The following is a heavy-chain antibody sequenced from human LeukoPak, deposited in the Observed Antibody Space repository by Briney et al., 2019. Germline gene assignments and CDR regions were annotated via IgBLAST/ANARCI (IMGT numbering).Heavy chain of an antibody. V-gene: IGHV3-23*01. CDR1: GFPFSRCA. D-gene: IGHD3-10*01. CDR3: AKRCTMVRGPIARSAPLGW. Sequence: GGSLSLPCAASGFPFSRCAVSGLRQAPGKGLECVSAISCSGGSTYYADSVKGRFTISRDNSKNTLYLQMNSLRAEDTAVYYCAKRCTMVRGPIARSAPLGWWGQGTLVTVSS. J-gene: IGHJ4*02. CDR2: ISCSGGST.